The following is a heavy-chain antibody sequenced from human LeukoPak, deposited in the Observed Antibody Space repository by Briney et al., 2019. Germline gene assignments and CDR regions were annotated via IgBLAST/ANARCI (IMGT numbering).Heavy chain of an antibody. CDR1: GGSFSGYY. Sequence: SETLSLTCAVYGGSFSGYYWSWIRQPPGKGLEWIGEINHSGSTNYNPSLKSRVTISVDTSRNQFSLKLSSVTAADTAVYYCARLFTPRGYYYYMDVWGKGPRSPSP. V-gene: IGHV4-34*01. J-gene: IGHJ6*03. CDR3: ARLFTPRGYYYYMDV. D-gene: IGHD3-16*01. CDR2: INHSGST.